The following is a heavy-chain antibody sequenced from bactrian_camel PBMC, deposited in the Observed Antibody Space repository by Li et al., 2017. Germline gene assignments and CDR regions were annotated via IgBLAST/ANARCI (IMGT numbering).Heavy chain of an antibody. J-gene: IGHJ6*01. Sequence: VQLVESGGGLVQPGGSLTLTCTVSGLTFRAFDTSWVRQAPGKEREGVAAFDRDGSTSYVDSVKGRFTISKDNAKNTLYLQMNDLRPEDTAMYFCAARPINTRDCVAGGPAEFGYWGQGTQVTVS. V-gene: IGHV3S10*01. CDR2: FDRDGST. D-gene: IGHD1*01. CDR3: AARPINTRDCVAGGPAEFGY. CDR1: GLTFRAFD.